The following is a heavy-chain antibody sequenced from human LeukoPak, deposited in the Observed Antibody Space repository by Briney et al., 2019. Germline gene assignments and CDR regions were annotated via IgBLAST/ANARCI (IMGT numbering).Heavy chain of an antibody. J-gene: IGHJ4*02. V-gene: IGHV5-51*01. CDR3: AIGELIDCFDF. Sequence: GESLKISCKGSGYTFPNFWIGWVRQMPGKGLEWMGIIYPSDSDTRYSPSFQGQVPISADKSITTAYLQWDSLKASDTAIYYCAIGELIDCFDFWGQGTVVTVSS. CDR1: GYTFPNFW. D-gene: IGHD2-21*01. CDR2: IYPSDSDT.